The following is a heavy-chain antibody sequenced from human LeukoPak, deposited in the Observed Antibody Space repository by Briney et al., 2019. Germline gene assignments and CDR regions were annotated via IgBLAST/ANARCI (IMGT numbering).Heavy chain of an antibody. CDR2: ISAYNGNT. CDR1: GYTFTSYG. CDR3: ARGGMTPVTYNWFDP. J-gene: IGHJ5*02. Sequence: ASVKVSCKASGYTFTSYGISWVRQAPGQGLEWMGWISAYNGNTNYAQKLQGRVTMTTDTSTSTAYMELRSLRSDDTAVYYCARGGMTPVTYNWFDPWGQGTLVTVSS. D-gene: IGHD4-11*01. V-gene: IGHV1-18*01.